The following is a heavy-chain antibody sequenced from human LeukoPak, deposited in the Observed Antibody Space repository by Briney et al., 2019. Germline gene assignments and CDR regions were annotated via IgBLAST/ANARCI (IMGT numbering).Heavy chain of an antibody. V-gene: IGHV3-48*02. D-gene: IGHD5-12*01. CDR1: GFTFSSYS. CDR3: ARSIVATHFDY. CDR2: ISSIGSTI. Sequence: GGSLRLSCAASGFTFSSYSMNWVRQAAGKGLEWVSYISSIGSTIYYADSVKGRFTISRDNANNSLYLQISRMRDEDTAVYYCARSIVATHFDYWGQGTLVTVSS. J-gene: IGHJ4*02.